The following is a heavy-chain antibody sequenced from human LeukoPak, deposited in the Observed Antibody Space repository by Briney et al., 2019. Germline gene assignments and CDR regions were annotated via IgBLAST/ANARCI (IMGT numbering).Heavy chain of an antibody. J-gene: IGHJ4*02. CDR2: IYYSGST. V-gene: IGHV4-59*01. CDR1: GGSISSYY. Sequence: PSETLSLTCTVSGGSISSYYWSWIRRPPGKGLEWIGYIYYSGSTNYNPSLKSRVTISVDTSKNQFSLKLSSVTAADTAVYYCARQSTGINFDYWGQGTLVTVSS. D-gene: IGHD6-13*01. CDR3: ARQSTGINFDY.